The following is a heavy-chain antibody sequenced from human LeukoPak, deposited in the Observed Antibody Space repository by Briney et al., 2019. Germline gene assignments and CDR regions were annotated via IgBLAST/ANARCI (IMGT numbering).Heavy chain of an antibody. CDR3: ARGHSGSYQRNDAFDI. D-gene: IGHD1-26*01. Sequence: PGGSLRLSCAASGFTFSSYWMHWVRQAPGKGLLWVSLINSDGNNRGYADSVKGRFTVSRDNAKNTLCLQMDSLRAEDTAVYYCARGHSGSYQRNDAFDIWGQGTLVTVSS. J-gene: IGHJ3*02. CDR1: GFTFSSYW. CDR2: INSDGNNR. V-gene: IGHV3-74*01.